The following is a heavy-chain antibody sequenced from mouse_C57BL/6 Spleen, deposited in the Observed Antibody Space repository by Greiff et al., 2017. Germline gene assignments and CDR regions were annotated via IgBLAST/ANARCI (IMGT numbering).Heavy chain of an antibody. J-gene: IGHJ4*01. CDR2: IYPGSGST. Sequence: QVQLQQPGAELVKPGASVKMSCKASGYTFTSYWITWVKQRPGQGLEWIGDIYPGSGSTNYNEKFKSKATLTVDTSSSTAYMQLSSLTSEDSAVYYCARGDYYGSSRNAMDYWGQGTSVTVSS. V-gene: IGHV1-55*01. CDR1: GYTFTSYW. CDR3: ARGDYYGSSRNAMDY. D-gene: IGHD1-1*01.